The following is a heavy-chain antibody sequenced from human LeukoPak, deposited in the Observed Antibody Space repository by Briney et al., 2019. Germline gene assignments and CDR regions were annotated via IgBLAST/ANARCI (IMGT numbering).Heavy chain of an antibody. V-gene: IGHV4-39*07. Sequence: SETLSLTCTVSGGSISSSSYYWGWIRQPPGKGLEWIGSIYYSGSTYYNPFLKSRVTISVDTSKNQFSLKLSSVTAADTAVYYCARPRGYSSSWYEAFDIWGQGTMVTVSS. CDR3: ARPRGYSSSWYEAFDI. CDR2: IYYSGST. D-gene: IGHD6-13*01. CDR1: GGSISSSSYY. J-gene: IGHJ3*02.